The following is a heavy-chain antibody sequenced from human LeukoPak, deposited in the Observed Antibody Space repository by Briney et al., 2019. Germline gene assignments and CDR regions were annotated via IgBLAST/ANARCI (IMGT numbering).Heavy chain of an antibody. CDR2: IYYSGGT. D-gene: IGHD3-10*01. J-gene: IGHJ4*02. CDR3: ARIPYGGFDY. Sequence: SETLSLTCTVSGGSISSYGWSWIRQPPGRGLEWIGYIYYSGGTNYNPSLKSRVTISVDTSKNQFSLKLSSVTAADTAVYYCARIPYGGFDYWGQGTLVTVSS. V-gene: IGHV4-59*08. CDR1: GGSISSYG.